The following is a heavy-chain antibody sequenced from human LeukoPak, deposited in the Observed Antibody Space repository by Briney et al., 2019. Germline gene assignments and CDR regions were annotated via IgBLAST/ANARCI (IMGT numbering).Heavy chain of an antibody. Sequence: GGSLRLSCAASGFTFSSYGMHWVRQAPGKGLEWVTVISYDGSNKYYADSVKGRFTISRDNSKNTLYLQMNSLRAEDTAVYYCAKEFLRLRGLDYWGQGTLVTVSS. CDR1: GFTFSSYG. CDR3: AKEFLRLRGLDY. J-gene: IGHJ4*02. D-gene: IGHD3-3*01. CDR2: ISYDGSNK. V-gene: IGHV3-30*18.